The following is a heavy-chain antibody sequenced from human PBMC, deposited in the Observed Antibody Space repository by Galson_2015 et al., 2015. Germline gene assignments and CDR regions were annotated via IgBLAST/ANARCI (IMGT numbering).Heavy chain of an antibody. CDR3: ASGTIFGVV. CDR1: GGSFSGYY. Sequence: ETLSLTCAVYGGSFSGYYWSWIRQPPGKGLEWIGEINHSGSTNYNPSLKSRVIISVDTSKNQFSLKLSSVTAADTAVYYCASGTIFGVVWGQGTLVTVSS. D-gene: IGHD3-3*01. J-gene: IGHJ4*02. CDR2: INHSGST. V-gene: IGHV4-34*01.